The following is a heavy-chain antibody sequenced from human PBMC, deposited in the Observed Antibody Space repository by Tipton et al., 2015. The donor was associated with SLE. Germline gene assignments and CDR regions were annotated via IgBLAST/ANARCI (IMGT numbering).Heavy chain of an antibody. J-gene: IGHJ5*02. CDR3: ARDAVGARYNWFDP. CDR1: GGSISSGDYY. Sequence: TLSLTCTVSGGSISSGDYYWSWIRQPPGKGLEWIGYIYHSGSTYYNPSLKSRVTISVDTSKNQFSLKLSSVTAADTAVYYCARDAVGARYNWFDPWGQGTLVTVSS. CDR2: IYHSGST. V-gene: IGHV4-30-4*01. D-gene: IGHD1-26*01.